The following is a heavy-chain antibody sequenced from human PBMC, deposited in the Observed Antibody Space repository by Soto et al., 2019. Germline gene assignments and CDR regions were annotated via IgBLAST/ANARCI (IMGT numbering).Heavy chain of an antibody. CDR2: ISGSGGST. V-gene: IGHV3-23*01. Sequence: EVQLLESGGGLVQPGGSLRLSCAASGFTFSSYAMSWVRQAPGKGLEWVSAISGSGGSTYYGDSVKSRFTISKDNSKNTLYLKMNSLRAEDTAVYYCAKDRSSRVNWFDPWGQGTLVTVSS. J-gene: IGHJ5*02. CDR1: GFTFSSYA. D-gene: IGHD6-13*01. CDR3: AKDRSSRVNWFDP.